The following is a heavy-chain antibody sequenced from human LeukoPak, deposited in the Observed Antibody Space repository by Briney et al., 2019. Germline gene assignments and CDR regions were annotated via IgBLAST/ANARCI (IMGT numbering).Heavy chain of an antibody. CDR1: GYSFTSYW. D-gene: IGHD2-8*01. J-gene: IGHJ4*02. Sequence: GESLKISCKGSGYSFTSYWIGWVRQMPGKSLEWMGVIYPGDSDTRYSPSFQGQVTISADKSISTAYLQWSSLKASDTAMYYCARGTGVRYCSNGVCYTSDYWGQGNLVTASS. V-gene: IGHV5-51*01. CDR2: IYPGDSDT. CDR3: ARGTGVRYCSNGVCYTSDY.